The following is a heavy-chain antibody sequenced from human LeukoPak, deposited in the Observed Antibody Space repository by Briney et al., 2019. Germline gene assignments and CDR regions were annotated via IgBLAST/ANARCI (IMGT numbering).Heavy chain of an antibody. J-gene: IGHJ3*02. CDR3: ARDHYCSSTSCYGDDAFDI. CDR1: GGSIVHYY. Sequence: PSETLSLTCAVSGGSIVHYYWSWIRQPPGKGLEWIGYIYYSGSTYYNPSLKSRVTISVDTSKNQFSLKLSSVTAADTAVHYCARDHYCSSTSCYGDDAFDIWGQGTMVTVSS. D-gene: IGHD2-2*01. CDR2: IYYSGST. V-gene: IGHV4-59*12.